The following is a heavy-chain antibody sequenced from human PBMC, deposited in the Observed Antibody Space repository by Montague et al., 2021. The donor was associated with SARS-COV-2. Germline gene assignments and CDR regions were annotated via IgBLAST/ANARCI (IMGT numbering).Heavy chain of an antibody. CDR3: ARSGWEQLVRARYYYYYGMDV. D-gene: IGHD6-6*01. CDR1: GGSFSGYY. V-gene: IGHV4-34*01. J-gene: IGHJ6*02. Sequence: SETLSLTCAVYGGSFSGYYWSWIRQPPGKGLEWIGEINHSGSTNYNPSLESRVTISVDTSKNQFSLKLSSVTAADAAVYYCARSGWEQLVRARYYYYYGMDVWGQGTTVTVSS. CDR2: INHSGST.